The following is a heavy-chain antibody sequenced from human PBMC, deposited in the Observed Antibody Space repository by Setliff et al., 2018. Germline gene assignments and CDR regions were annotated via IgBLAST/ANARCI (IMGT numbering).Heavy chain of an antibody. CDR2: ISGSGSSI. D-gene: IGHD3-3*01. CDR1: GFTFSSYE. J-gene: IGHJ4*02. Sequence: LRLSCAASGFTFSSYEMNWVRQAPGKGLEWVSYISGSGSSIFYADSVKGRFTISRDNAKNSLYLQMDSLRAEDTAVYYCARLYRPESRYYFFDYWGQGTLVTVSS. V-gene: IGHV3-48*03. CDR3: ARLYRPESRYYFFDY.